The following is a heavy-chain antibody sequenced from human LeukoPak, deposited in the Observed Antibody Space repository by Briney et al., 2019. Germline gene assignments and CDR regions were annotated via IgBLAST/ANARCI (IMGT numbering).Heavy chain of an antibody. CDR2: IHHSGST. D-gene: IGHD3-22*01. V-gene: IGHV4-59*11. CDR1: GGSINSHY. Sequence: SETLSLTCTVSGGSINSHYWSWIRQPPGKGLEWIGHIHHSGSTNYNPSLKSRVTISLDTSTKQFSLKLSSVTAADTAVYYCATYLTSYSDMGWFGPWGQGTLVTVSS. J-gene: IGHJ5*02. CDR3: ATYLTSYSDMGWFGP.